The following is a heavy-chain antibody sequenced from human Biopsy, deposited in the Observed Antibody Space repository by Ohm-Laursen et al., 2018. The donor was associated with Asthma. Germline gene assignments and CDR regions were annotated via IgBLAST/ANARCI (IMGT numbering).Heavy chain of an antibody. CDR3: PKDVFPGWELRRGPDY. Sequence: SLRLSCSASGFTFRNFGMHWVRQAPGKGLEWVALISSDVREWYADSVKGRFTISRDNSKNTMYLEMNSLRAEDTAVYYCPKDVFPGWELRRGPDYWGQGTLVTVSS. CDR2: ISSDVRE. CDR1: GFTFRNFG. D-gene: IGHD1-26*01. J-gene: IGHJ4*02. V-gene: IGHV3-30*18.